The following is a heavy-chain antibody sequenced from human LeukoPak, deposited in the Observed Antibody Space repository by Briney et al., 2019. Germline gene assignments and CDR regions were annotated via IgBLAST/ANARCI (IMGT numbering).Heavy chain of an antibody. Sequence: GGSLRLSCAASGFTVSSNYMSWVRQAPGKGLEWVSVIYSGGSTYYADSVKGRFTISRDNSKNTLYLQMNSLRAEDTAVYYCASSSSSNQYYYYGMDVWGQGTTVTFSS. CDR1: GFTVSSNY. CDR3: ASSSSSNQYYYYGMDV. D-gene: IGHD6-13*01. CDR2: IYSGGST. V-gene: IGHV3-53*01. J-gene: IGHJ6*02.